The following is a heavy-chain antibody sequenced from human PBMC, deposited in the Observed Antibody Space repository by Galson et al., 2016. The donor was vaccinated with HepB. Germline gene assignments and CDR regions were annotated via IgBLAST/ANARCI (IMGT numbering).Heavy chain of an antibody. CDR2: IMKEGSML. V-gene: IGHV3-74*01. J-gene: IGHJ4*02. Sequence: SLRLSCAGSGFRFNFGDSYFHWVRQAPGKGLVWVSRIMKEGSMLSYADPVKGRFTISRDNAKNTVYLQMNSLRAEDTAIYYCARDGGNHNFDYWGQGTLVTVSS. D-gene: IGHD3-16*01. CDR3: ARDGGNHNFDY. CDR1: GFRFNFGDSY.